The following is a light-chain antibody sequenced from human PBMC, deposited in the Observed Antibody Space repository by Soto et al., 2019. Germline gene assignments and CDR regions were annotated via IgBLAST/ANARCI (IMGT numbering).Light chain of an antibody. V-gene: IGKV3-20*01. J-gene: IGKJ1*01. CDR2: GAS. Sequence: EIVLTQSPGTLSLSPGERATLSCRASQSVSSSYLAWYQQKPGQAPSLLIYGASSRATGIPDRFSGSGSGTDFNLTISRLEPEDFAVYYCQQYGSSPPWTFGQGTNVEIK. CDR1: QSVSSSY. CDR3: QQYGSSPPWT.